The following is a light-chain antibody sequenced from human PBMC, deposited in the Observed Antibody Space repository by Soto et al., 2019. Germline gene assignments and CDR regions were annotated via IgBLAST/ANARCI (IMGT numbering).Light chain of an antibody. V-gene: IGKV1-6*01. Sequence: IQMTQSPSSLSASVGDRVTITCRASQDIRNDLGWYQQKPGKAPKLLIYAASTLQSGVPSRFSGSGSGIHFTLTISSLQPEDFATYYYLQDYNFPRTFGQGTKVEIK. J-gene: IGKJ1*01. CDR1: QDIRND. CDR2: AAS. CDR3: LQDYNFPRT.